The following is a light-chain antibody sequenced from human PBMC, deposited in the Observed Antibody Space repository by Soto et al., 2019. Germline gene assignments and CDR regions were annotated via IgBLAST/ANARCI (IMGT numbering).Light chain of an antibody. V-gene: IGLV1-40*01. CDR2: GNS. J-gene: IGLJ2*01. Sequence: QSVLTQPPSVSGAPAQRVTISCTGSSSNIGAGHDVHWYQQLPGTAPKLLIYGNSNRPSGVPDRFSGSKSGTSASLAITGLQAEDEADYYCQSYDSSLSGVVFGGGTKLTVL. CDR3: QSYDSSLSGVV. CDR1: SSNIGAGHD.